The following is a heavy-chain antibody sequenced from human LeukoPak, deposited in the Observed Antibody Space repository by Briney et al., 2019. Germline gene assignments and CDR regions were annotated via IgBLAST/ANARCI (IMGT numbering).Heavy chain of an antibody. D-gene: IGHD3-3*01. J-gene: IGHJ4*02. V-gene: IGHV3-30-3*01. CDR1: GFTFSSYA. CDR2: ISYDGSNK. CDR3: AKAPDFWSGYPDY. Sequence: AGGSLRLSCAASGFTFSSYAMHWVRQAPGKGLEWVAVISYDGSNKYYADSVKGRFTISRDNSKNTLYLQMNSLRAEDTAVYYCAKAPDFWSGYPDYWGQGTLVTVSS.